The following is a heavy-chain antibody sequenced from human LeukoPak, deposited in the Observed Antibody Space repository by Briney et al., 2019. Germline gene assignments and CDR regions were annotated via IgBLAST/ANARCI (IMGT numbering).Heavy chain of an antibody. V-gene: IGHV4-39*07. CDR1: GGSISSYY. D-gene: IGHD3-22*01. Sequence: PSETLSLTCTVSGGSISSYYFGWIRQPPGKGLEWIGSIYYSGSTYYNPSLRNRVTISVDTSKNQFSLKLRSVTAADTAVYYCAREILYDSTGYGVWGQGTLVTVSS. CDR3: AREILYDSTGYGV. CDR2: IYYSGST. J-gene: IGHJ4*02.